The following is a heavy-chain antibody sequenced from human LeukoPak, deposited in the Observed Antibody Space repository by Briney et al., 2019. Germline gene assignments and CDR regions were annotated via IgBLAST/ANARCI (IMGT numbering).Heavy chain of an antibody. D-gene: IGHD5-24*01. CDR1: GYTFTGYY. CDR2: INPNSGGT. J-gene: IGHJ3*02. Sequence: ASVKVSCKASGYTFTGYYMHWVRQAPGQGLEWMGWINPNSGGTNYAQKFQGRVTMTRDTSISTAYMELSRLRSDDTAVYYCAREMKSRWLQLPYDAFDIWGQGTMVTVSS. CDR3: AREMKSRWLQLPYDAFDI. V-gene: IGHV1-2*02.